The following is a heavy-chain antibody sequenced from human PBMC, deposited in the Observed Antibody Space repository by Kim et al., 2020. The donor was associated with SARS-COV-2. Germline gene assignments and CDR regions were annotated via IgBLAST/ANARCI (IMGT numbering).Heavy chain of an antibody. V-gene: IGHV3-72*01. CDR3: SRGYSGEAIYAFDI. CDR1: GFTLSDHY. CDR2: SGDKANRYTT. J-gene: IGHJ3*02. Sequence: LSLTCAASGFTLSDHYIDWVRQGPGKGLEWVGRSGDKANRYTTEYAASVKDRFSISRDDSKNSMYLQMNSLKTEDTAVYYCSRGYSGEAIYAFDIWGQGTEVTVSS. D-gene: IGHD5-12*01.